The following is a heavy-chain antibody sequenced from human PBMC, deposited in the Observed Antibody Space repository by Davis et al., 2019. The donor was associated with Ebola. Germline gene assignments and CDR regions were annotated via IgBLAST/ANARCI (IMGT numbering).Heavy chain of an antibody. CDR1: GFTFSSYD. V-gene: IGHV3-13*01. Sequence: PGGSLRLSCAASGFTFSSYDMHWVRQATGKGLEWVSAIGTAGDTYYPGSVKGRFTISRENAKNSLYLQMNSLRAGDTAVYYCAAHQGYYYGPRSSTWFDPWGQGTLVTVSS. D-gene: IGHD3-10*01. CDR3: AAHQGYYYGPRSSTWFDP. J-gene: IGHJ5*02. CDR2: IGTAGDT.